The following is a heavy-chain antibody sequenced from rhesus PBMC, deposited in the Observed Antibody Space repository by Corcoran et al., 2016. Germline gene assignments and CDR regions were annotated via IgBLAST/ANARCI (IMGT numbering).Heavy chain of an antibody. V-gene: IGHV4-93*02. J-gene: IGHJ4*01. CDR2: VYGSGGRT. CDR1: GGSISSSNW. Sequence: QVQLQESGPAVVKPSETLSLTCAVSGGSISSSNWWSWIRQSPGKGREWIGGVYGSGGRTEYNPALKSRVTISIDTSKNQFSLKLSSVTAADTAVYYCATRRSGTPFDYWGQGVLVTVSS. CDR3: ATRRSGTPFDY. D-gene: IGHD2-27*01.